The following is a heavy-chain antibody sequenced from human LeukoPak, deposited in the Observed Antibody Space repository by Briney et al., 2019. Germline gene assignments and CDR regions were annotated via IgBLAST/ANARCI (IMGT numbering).Heavy chain of an antibody. D-gene: IGHD2-2*01. CDR3: ARDLGYCSSTSCYLFDY. V-gene: IGHV4-4*02. J-gene: IGHJ4*02. Sequence: SETLSLTCAVSGGSISSSNWWSWVRQPPGKGLEWIGEIYHSGSTNYNPSLKSRVTMSVDTSKNQFSLKLSSVTAADTAVYYCARDLGYCSSTSCYLFDYWGQGTLVTVSS. CDR1: GGSISSSNW. CDR2: IYHSGST.